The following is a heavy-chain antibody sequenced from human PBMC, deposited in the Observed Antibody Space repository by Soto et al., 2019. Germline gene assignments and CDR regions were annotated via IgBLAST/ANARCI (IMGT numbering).Heavy chain of an antibody. D-gene: IGHD2-2*01. V-gene: IGHV3-30-3*01. Sequence: PGGSLRLSCAASGFTFSSYAMHWVRQAPGKGLEWVAVISYDGSNKYYADSVKGRFTISRDNSKNTLYLQMNSLRAEDTAVYYCAIKDIVVVPSVMDYYYYGMDVWGQGTTVTVSS. CDR3: AIKDIVVVPSVMDYYYYGMDV. J-gene: IGHJ6*02. CDR2: ISYDGSNK. CDR1: GFTFSSYA.